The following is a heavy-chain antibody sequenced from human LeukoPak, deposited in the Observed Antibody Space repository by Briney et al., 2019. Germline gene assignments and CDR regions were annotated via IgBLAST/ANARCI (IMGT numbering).Heavy chain of an antibody. CDR3: ARELRNGAFDI. CDR2: IYHSGST. D-gene: IGHD4-17*01. CDR1: GGSISSGGYS. J-gene: IGHJ3*02. Sequence: PSETLSLTCAVSGGSISSGGYSWSWIRQPPGKGLEWIGYIYHSGSTYYNPSLKSRVTISVDRSKNQFSLKLSSVTAADTAVYYCARELRNGAFDIWGQGTMVTVSS. V-gene: IGHV4-30-2*01.